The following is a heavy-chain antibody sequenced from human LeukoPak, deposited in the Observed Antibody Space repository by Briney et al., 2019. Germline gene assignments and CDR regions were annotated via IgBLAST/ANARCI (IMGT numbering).Heavy chain of an antibody. CDR3: ARGGGAIFGVVIGAFDI. Sequence: PSETLSLTCAVSGGSISSYYWSWIRQPPGKGLEWIGYIYYSGSTNYNPSLKSRVTISVDTSKNQFSLKLSSVTAADTAVYYCARGGGAIFGVVIGAFDIWGQGTMVTVSS. D-gene: IGHD3-3*01. CDR1: GGSISSYY. CDR2: IYYSGST. V-gene: IGHV4-59*01. J-gene: IGHJ3*02.